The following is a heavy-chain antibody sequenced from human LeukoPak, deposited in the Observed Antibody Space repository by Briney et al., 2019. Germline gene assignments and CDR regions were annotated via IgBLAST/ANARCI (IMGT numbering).Heavy chain of an antibody. V-gene: IGHV4-59*01. CDR2: IHYSGST. J-gene: IGHJ3*02. CDR3: ARDESLYDAFDI. CDR1: GGSISSYY. Sequence: SESLSLTCTVSGGSISSYYWSWIRQPPGKGMEWIGYIHYSGSTNYNPSLKSRVTISVDTSKHQFSLKLSSVTAADTAVYYCARDESLYDAFDIWGQGTMVTVSS.